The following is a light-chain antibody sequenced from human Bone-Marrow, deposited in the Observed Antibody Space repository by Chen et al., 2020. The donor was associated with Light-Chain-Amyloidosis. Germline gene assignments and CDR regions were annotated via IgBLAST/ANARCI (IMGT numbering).Light chain of an antibody. CDR1: QSLLYSNGYNY. Sequence: DLVMTQSPLSLPVTPGEPASISCRSSQSLLYSNGYNYLDWYLQKPGQSPQLLIYLGSNRASGVPDRFSGSGSGTDFTLKISRVEAEDVGVYYCMQALQTPMYTFGQGTKLEIK. J-gene: IGKJ2*01. CDR2: LGS. CDR3: MQALQTPMYT. V-gene: IGKV2-28*01.